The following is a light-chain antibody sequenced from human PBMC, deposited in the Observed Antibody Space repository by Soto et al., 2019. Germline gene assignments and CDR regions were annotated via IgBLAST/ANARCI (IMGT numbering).Light chain of an antibody. Sequence: DIQMTQSPSSVSASVGDRVTMACRVSQGISSWLAWYQQKPGKAPKLLIYAASSLQSGVRARFSGSGSGTEFTLTISSLQSEDFAVYFSQQFQIWPLTFGGGTKL. CDR3: QQFQIWPLT. CDR1: QGISSW. CDR2: AAS. J-gene: IGKJ4*01. V-gene: IGKV1-12*01.